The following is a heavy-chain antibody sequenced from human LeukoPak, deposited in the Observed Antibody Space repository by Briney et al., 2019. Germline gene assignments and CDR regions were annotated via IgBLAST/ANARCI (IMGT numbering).Heavy chain of an antibody. Sequence: ASVKVSCKASGGTFGSYAISWVRQAPGHGLEWMGGIIPIFGTANYAQKFQGRVTITADESTSTAYMELSSLRSEDTAVYYCAREMDYDSSGYTLDYWGQGTLVTVSS. V-gene: IGHV1-69*13. CDR3: AREMDYDSSGYTLDY. J-gene: IGHJ4*02. CDR2: IIPIFGTA. CDR1: GGTFGSYA. D-gene: IGHD3-22*01.